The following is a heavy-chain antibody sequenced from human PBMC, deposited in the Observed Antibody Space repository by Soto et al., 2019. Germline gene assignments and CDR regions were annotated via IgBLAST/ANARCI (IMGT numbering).Heavy chain of an antibody. CDR3: AKAYV. V-gene: IGHV3-7*01. J-gene: IGHJ4*02. CDR2: ISPDGSQK. CDR1: GRTLSSYW. Sequence: EVQLVESGGGLVQPGGSLRLSCAASGRTLSSYWTGWVRQAPGKGLEWVASISPDGSQKYFVDSVKGRFTISRDNAKNSPYLQMNSLRAEDTAVYNCAKAYVWGQGTLVTVSS. D-gene: IGHD3-10*02.